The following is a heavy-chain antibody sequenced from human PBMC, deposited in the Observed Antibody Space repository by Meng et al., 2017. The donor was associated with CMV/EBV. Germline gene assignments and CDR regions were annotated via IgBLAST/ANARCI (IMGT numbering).Heavy chain of an antibody. Sequence: GNTFTSYYMRWVRQAPGQGLEWRGWIHPSSGGTNSAQKFRVRVTVTKYTYISTVYMGLSRLRSDDTDVYSCAIAMVRGVSRPLDYWGQGTLVTVSS. CDR3: AIAMVRGVSRPLDY. CDR2: IHPSSGGT. V-gene: IGHV1-2*02. CDR1: GNTFTSYY. D-gene: IGHD3-10*01. J-gene: IGHJ4*02.